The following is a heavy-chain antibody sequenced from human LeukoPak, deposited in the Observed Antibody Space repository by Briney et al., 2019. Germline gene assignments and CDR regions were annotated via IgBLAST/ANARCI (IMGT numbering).Heavy chain of an antibody. CDR3: ARGMYSSGWPIDY. CDR1: GGSFSGYY. CDR2: INHSGST. J-gene: IGHJ4*02. Sequence: SETLSLTCAVYGGSFSGYYWSWICQPPGKGLEWIGEINHSGSTNYNPSLKSRVTISVDTSKNQFSLKLSSVTAADTAVYYCARGMYSSGWPIDYWGQGTLVTVS. V-gene: IGHV4-34*01. D-gene: IGHD6-19*01.